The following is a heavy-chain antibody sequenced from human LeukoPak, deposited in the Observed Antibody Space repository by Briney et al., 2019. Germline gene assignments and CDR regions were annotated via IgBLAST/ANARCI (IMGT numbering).Heavy chain of an antibody. J-gene: IGHJ5*02. Sequence: QPGGSLTLSCAASGFIFGRDSMNWVRQAPGRGLEWISYISSDSDIRYYADSVRGRFHISRDNARNSLYLQMNSLRADDTAMYYCGRENPRCCGVLPANVDDPWGQGTLVTVSS. CDR2: ISSDSDIR. V-gene: IGHV3-48*01. D-gene: IGHD2-21*02. CDR1: GFIFGRDS. CDR3: GRENPRCCGVLPANVDDP.